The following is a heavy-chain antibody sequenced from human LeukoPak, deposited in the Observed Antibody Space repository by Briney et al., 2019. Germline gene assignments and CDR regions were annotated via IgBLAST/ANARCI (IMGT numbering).Heavy chain of an antibody. CDR1: GFTFDDYG. D-gene: IGHD1-26*01. CDR3: ARVREGAIYSDY. V-gene: IGHV3-20*04. CDR2: INWNGGST. J-gene: IGHJ4*02. Sequence: GGSLRLSCAASGFTFDDYGMSWVRQAPGKGLEWVSDINWNGGSTGYADSVKGRFTISRDNAKNSLYLQMNSLRAEDTALYYCARVREGAIYSDYWGQGTLVTVSS.